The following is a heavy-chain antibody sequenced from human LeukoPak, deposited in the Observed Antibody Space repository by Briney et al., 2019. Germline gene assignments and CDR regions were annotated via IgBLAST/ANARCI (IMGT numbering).Heavy chain of an antibody. V-gene: IGHV3-23*01. CDR3: AKTTTGYSSGRYPGWPVDY. CDR1: GFTFSSYS. CDR2: ISGSGGGT. J-gene: IGHJ4*02. Sequence: GGSLRLSCAASGFTFSSYSVSWVRQAPGKGLEWVSAISGSGGGTYYADSVKGRFTISRDNSKNTLYLQMSSLSTEDTAVYYCAKTTTGYSSGRYPGWPVDYWGQGTLVSVSS. D-gene: IGHD6-19*01.